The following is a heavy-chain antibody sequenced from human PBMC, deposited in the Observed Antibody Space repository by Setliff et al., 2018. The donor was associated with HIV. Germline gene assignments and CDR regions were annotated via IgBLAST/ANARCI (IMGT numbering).Heavy chain of an antibody. CDR2: IYPGDSDT. Sequence: PGESLKISCKGSGYSFTSYWIGWVRQMPGKGLEWMGIIYPGDSDTRYSPSFQGQVTISADKSISTAYLQWSSLKASDTAMYYCARSVVPAAMSHDAFDIWGQGTMVT. D-gene: IGHD2-2*01. V-gene: IGHV5-51*01. CDR3: ARSVVPAAMSHDAFDI. CDR1: GYSFTSYW. J-gene: IGHJ3*02.